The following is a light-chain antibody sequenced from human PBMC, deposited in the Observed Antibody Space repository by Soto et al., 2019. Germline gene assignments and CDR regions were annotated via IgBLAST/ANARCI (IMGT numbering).Light chain of an antibody. CDR2: GAC. CDR1: QSVSSSY. J-gene: IGKJ5*01. CDR3: QQYGGSAWLT. Sequence: EVVLTQSPGTLSLSPGARATLSCRASQSVSSSYLAWEQQKPGQAPRLLIYGACSRATGIPDRFSGSGSGTEFTLTISRLEPEDVAVCYCQQYGGSAWLTFGHGTRLEIK. V-gene: IGKV3-20*01.